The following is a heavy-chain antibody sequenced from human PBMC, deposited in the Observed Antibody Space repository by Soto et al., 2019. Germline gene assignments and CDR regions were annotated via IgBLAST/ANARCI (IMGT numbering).Heavy chain of an antibody. CDR2: ISYDGSNK. J-gene: IGHJ4*02. D-gene: IGHD6-6*01. CDR1: GLTFSSYG. V-gene: IGHV3-30*18. Sequence: QVQLVESGGGVVQPGRSLRLSCAASGLTFSSYGMHWVRQAPGKGLEWVAVISYDGSNKYYADSVKGRFTISRDNSKNTLYLQMNSLRAEDTSVYYCAKDVRGSSSDLDYWGQGTLVTVSS. CDR3: AKDVRGSSSDLDY.